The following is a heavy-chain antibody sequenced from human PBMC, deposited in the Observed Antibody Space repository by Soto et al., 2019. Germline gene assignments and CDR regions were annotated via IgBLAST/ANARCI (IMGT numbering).Heavy chain of an antibody. D-gene: IGHD2-2*01. V-gene: IGHV4-59*01. Sequence: TLSLTCTVSGGYISSYYWTWIRQPPGKGLEWIGYIYYSGSTNYNPSLKSRVTMSIDTSKNQFSLKLSSVTAADTAVYYCARAFGSTMPSLFWGQGTLVTVSS. J-gene: IGHJ4*02. CDR2: IYYSGST. CDR1: GGYISSYY. CDR3: ARAFGSTMPSLF.